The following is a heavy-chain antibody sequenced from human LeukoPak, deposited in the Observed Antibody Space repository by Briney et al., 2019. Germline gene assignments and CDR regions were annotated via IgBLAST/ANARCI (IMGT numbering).Heavy chain of an antibody. CDR1: GGSISSSSYY. Sequence: PSETLSLTCTVSGGSISSSSYYWGWIRQPPGKGLEWIGSIYYSGSTYYNPSLKSRVTISVDTSKNQFSLKLSSVTAADTAVYYCARLYSSSSDFDYWGQGTLVTVSS. J-gene: IGHJ4*02. CDR3: ARLYSSSSDFDY. D-gene: IGHD6-6*01. CDR2: IYYSGST. V-gene: IGHV4-39*01.